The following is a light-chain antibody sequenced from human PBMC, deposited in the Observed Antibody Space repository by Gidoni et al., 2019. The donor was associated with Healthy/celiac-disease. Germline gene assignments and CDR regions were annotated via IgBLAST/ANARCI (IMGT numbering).Light chain of an antibody. CDR3: QQRGRWPLT. J-gene: IGKJ4*01. CDR1: QSLGTF. CDR2: GAS. V-gene: IGKV3-11*01. Sequence: EIVLTRSPATLSLSPGGRATLSCRASQSLGTFLVWYQHKPGQAPRLLIYGASTRSTGVPARFSGAGSGTDFTLTIASLEPEDFAIYYCQQRGRWPLTFGGGTRVEI.